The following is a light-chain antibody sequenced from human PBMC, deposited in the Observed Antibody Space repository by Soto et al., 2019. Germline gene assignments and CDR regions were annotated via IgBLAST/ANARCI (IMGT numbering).Light chain of an antibody. J-gene: IGLJ3*02. CDR3: VSYIESSLTHWV. Sequence: QSVLTQPPSASGSPGQSVTISCIGTSSDVGGYNYVSWYQHHAGKGPKMLIFEVDNRPSGISDRFSGSKSGDTASLTISDLQAEDEADYYCVSYIESSLTHWVFGGGTKLTVL. CDR1: SSDVGGYNY. CDR2: EVD. V-gene: IGLV2-8*01.